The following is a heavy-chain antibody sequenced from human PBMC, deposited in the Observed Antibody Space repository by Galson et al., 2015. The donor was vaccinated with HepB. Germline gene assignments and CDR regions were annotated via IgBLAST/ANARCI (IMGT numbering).Heavy chain of an antibody. CDR2: IYYSGST. V-gene: IGHV4-39*01. D-gene: IGHD1-26*01. CDR1: GGSISSSSYY. J-gene: IGHJ1*01. Sequence: ETLSLTCTVSGGSISSSSYYWGWIRQPPGKGLEWIGSIYYSGSTYYNPSLKSRFTVSRDNSRNMLYLQMSSLRPGDTAMYFCAKDQGYQYNSGAGAEYWGQGILVTVSS. CDR3: AKDQGYQYNSGAGAEY.